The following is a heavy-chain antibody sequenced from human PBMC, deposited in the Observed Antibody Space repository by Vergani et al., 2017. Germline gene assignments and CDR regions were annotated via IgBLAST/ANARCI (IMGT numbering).Heavy chain of an antibody. J-gene: IGHJ3*02. CDR1: GGPFKNSA. Sequence: QVQLVQSGAEVKKPGSSVKVSCKASGGPFKNSAFSWVRQVPGQGLEWMGRIITFFGTTDYAQKFQGRFTLIADEFTKSVDMQLSNLRSEDTAVYYCARDRELSYGDPDDFDIWGQGTMVTVSS. CDR2: IITFFGTT. V-gene: IGHV1-69*13. CDR3: ARDRELSYGDPDDFDI. D-gene: IGHD4-17*01.